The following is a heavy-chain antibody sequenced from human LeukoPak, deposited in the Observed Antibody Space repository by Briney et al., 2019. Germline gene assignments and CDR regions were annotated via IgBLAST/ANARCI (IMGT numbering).Heavy chain of an antibody. J-gene: IGHJ3*02. CDR1: GGSISTYY. V-gene: IGHV4-59*08. CDR2: IYYTGST. Sequence: PETLSLTCTVSGGSISTYYWSWIRQPPGKGLEWIGYIYYTGSTNYNPSLKSRVTISVDTSKNQFSLKLRSVTAADTAVYYCAGAGVGRGDDAFDIWGQGTMVTVSS. D-gene: IGHD3-3*01. CDR3: AGAGVGRGDDAFDI.